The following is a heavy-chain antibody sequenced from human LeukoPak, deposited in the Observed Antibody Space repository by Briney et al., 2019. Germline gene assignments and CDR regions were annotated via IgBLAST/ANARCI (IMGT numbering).Heavy chain of an antibody. D-gene: IGHD6-19*01. Sequence: SGPTLVNPTQTLTLTCTFSGFSLSTRGVGVGWIRQPPGKALEGLALIYWNDDKRYSPSLKSRLTITKDTSKNQVVLTMTNMDPVDTATYYCAHAIAVAGTGWFDPWGQGTLVTVSS. CDR2: IYWNDDK. J-gene: IGHJ5*02. V-gene: IGHV2-5*01. CDR1: GFSLSTRGVG. CDR3: AHAIAVAGTGWFDP.